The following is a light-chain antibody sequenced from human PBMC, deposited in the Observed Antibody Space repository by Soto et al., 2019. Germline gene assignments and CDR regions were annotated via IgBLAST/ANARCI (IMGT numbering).Light chain of an antibody. CDR2: RNN. CDR3: AAWDDSLNGCV. CDR1: SSNIGSDY. V-gene: IGLV1-47*01. J-gene: IGLJ1*01. Sequence: QSVLTQPPSASGTPGQRVTISCSGSSSNIGSDYVYWYQQLPGTAPKLLIYRNNQRPSGVPDRFSGSKSGTSASLAISGLQSGDEADFYCAAWDDSLNGCVFGTGTKVTVL.